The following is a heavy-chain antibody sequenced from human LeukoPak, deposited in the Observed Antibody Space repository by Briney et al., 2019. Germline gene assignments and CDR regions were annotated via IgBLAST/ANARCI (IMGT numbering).Heavy chain of an antibody. Sequence: ASVKVSCKASGYTFTSCGISWVRQAPGQGLEWMGWISAYNGNTNYAQKLQGRVTMTTDTSTSTAYMELRSLRSDDTAVYYCAREDYYDSNVPTEVGALDIWGQGTMVTVSS. D-gene: IGHD3-22*01. J-gene: IGHJ3*02. CDR2: ISAYNGNT. V-gene: IGHV1-18*01. CDR3: AREDYYDSNVPTEVGALDI. CDR1: GYTFTSCG.